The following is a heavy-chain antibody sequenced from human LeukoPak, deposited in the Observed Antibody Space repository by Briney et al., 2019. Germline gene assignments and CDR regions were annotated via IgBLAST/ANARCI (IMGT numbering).Heavy chain of an antibody. CDR3: AKDYYGSGSYYKAPDY. CDR1: GFTFSSYG. D-gene: IGHD3-10*01. CDR2: ISYDGSNK. Sequence: GRSLRLSCAASGFTFSSYGMHWVRQAPGKGLEWVAVISYDGSNKYYADSVKGRFTISRDNSKNTLYLQMNSLRAEDTAVYYCAKDYYGSGSYYKAPDYWGQGTLVTVSS. J-gene: IGHJ4*02. V-gene: IGHV3-30*18.